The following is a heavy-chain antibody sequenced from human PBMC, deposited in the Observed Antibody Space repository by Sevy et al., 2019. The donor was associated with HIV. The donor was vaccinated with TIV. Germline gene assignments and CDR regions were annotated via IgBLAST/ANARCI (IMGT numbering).Heavy chain of an antibody. Sequence: GGSLKLSCAASGFTFSSYWMSWVRQAPGKGLEWVANIKQDGSEKYYVDSVKGRFTISRDNAKNSLYLQMNSLRAEDTAVYYCARDSRGSFIDYWGQGTLVTVSS. V-gene: IGHV3-7*01. CDR1: GFTFSSYW. CDR3: ARDSRGSFIDY. J-gene: IGHJ4*02. CDR2: IKQDGSEK. D-gene: IGHD3-10*01.